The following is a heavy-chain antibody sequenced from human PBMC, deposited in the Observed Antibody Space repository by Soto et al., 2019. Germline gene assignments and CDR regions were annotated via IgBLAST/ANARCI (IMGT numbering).Heavy chain of an antibody. J-gene: IGHJ4*02. D-gene: IGHD4-17*01. CDR2: ISYDGSNK. V-gene: IGHV3-30*18. CDR3: AKAKDDYEVYFDY. CDR1: GFTFSSYG. Sequence: HPGGSLRLSCAASGFTFSSYGMHWVRQAPGKGLEWVAVISYDGSNKYYADSVKGRFTISRDNSKNTLYLQMNSLRAEDTAVYYCAKAKDDYEVYFDYWGQGTLVTVSS.